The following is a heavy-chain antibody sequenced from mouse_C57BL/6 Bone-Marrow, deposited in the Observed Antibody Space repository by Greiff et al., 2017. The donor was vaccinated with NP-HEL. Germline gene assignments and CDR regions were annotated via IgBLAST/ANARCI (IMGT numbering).Heavy chain of an antibody. Sequence: VQRVESGAELARPGASVKLSCKASGYTFTSYGISWVKQRTGQGLEWIGEIYPRSGNTYYNEKFKGKATLTADKSSSTAYMELRSLTSEDSAVYFCARAYSNYVYWYFDVWGTGTTVTVSS. D-gene: IGHD2-5*01. V-gene: IGHV1-81*01. CDR2: IYPRSGNT. CDR3: ARAYSNYVYWYFDV. CDR1: GYTFTSYG. J-gene: IGHJ1*03.